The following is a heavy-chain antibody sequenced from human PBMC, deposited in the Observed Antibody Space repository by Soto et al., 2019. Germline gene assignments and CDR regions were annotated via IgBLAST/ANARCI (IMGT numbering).Heavy chain of an antibody. D-gene: IGHD2-2*01. Sequence: GGSLRLSYAASGFTFSSYSMNWVRQAPGKGLEWVSSISSSSSYIYYADSVKGRFTISRDNAKNSLYLQMNSLRAEDTAVYYCARDQYCSSTSCYSSYWFDPWGQGTLVTVSS. J-gene: IGHJ5*02. CDR2: ISSSSSYI. CDR3: ARDQYCSSTSCYSSYWFDP. V-gene: IGHV3-21*01. CDR1: GFTFSSYS.